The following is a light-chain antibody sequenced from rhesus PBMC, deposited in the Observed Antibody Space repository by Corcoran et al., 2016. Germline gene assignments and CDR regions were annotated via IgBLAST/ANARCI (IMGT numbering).Light chain of an antibody. Sequence: DIQMSQSPSSLSASVGDRVTITCRASQDISSYLNWYQQKPGKAPKLLIYYANSLASGVPSMFRGIGSGTDYTLTISSLQPEDVATYYCQQGHSTPWTFGQGTKVEIK. V-gene: IGKV1-32*02. CDR3: QQGHSTPWT. CDR1: QDISSY. CDR2: YAN. J-gene: IGKJ1*01.